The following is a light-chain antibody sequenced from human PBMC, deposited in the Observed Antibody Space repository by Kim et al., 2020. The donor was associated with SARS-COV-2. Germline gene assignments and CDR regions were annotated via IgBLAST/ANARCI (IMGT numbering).Light chain of an antibody. CDR3: QQYNNWPPFT. J-gene: IGKJ3*01. Sequence: SPGERATPSCRASQSVSSNLAWYQRKPGQAPRLLIYGASTRATGIPARFSGSGSGTEFTLTISSLQSEDFAVYYCQQYNNWPPFTFGPGTKVDIK. CDR1: QSVSSN. CDR2: GAS. V-gene: IGKV3-15*01.